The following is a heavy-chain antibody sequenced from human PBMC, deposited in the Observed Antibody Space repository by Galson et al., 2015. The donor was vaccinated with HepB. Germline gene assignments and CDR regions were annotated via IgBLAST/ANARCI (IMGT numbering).Heavy chain of an antibody. CDR2: INAGNGNT. Sequence: SVKVSCKASGYTFTSYAMHWVRQAPGQRLEWMGWINAGNGNTKYSQKFQGRVTITRDTSASTAYMELSSLRSEDTAVYYCASRGYCSSTSCPLRFAFDIWGQGTMVTVSS. V-gene: IGHV1-3*01. CDR3: ASRGYCSSTSCPLRFAFDI. CDR1: GYTFTSYA. J-gene: IGHJ3*02. D-gene: IGHD2-2*01.